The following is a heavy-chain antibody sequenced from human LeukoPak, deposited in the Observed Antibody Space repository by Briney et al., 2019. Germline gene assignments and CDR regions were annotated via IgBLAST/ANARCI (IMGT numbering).Heavy chain of an antibody. Sequence: GESLKISCKGSGYSFTSYWIGWVRQMPGKGLEWMGIIYPGDSDTRYSPSFQGQVTISADKSISTAYLQWNSLKASDTAMYYCARHYRDEHRTLDYWGQGTLVTVSS. D-gene: IGHD3-16*02. CDR3: ARHYRDEHRTLDY. CDR1: GYSFTSYW. J-gene: IGHJ4*02. CDR2: IYPGDSDT. V-gene: IGHV5-51*01.